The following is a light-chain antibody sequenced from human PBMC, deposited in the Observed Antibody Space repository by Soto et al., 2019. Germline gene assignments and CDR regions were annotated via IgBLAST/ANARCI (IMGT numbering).Light chain of an antibody. V-gene: IGKV1-5*03. CDR1: QSISSY. Sequence: DIQMTQSPSSLSASVGDRVTITCWASQSISSYLNWYQQKPGKAPKLLIYKASTLKSGVPSRFSGSGSGTEFTLTISSLQPDDFATYYCQHYNSYSEAFGQGTKVDIK. CDR2: KAS. CDR3: QHYNSYSEA. J-gene: IGKJ1*01.